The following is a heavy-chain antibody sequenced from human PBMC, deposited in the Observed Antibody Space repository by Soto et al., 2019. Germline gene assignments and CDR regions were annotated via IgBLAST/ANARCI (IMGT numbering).Heavy chain of an antibody. J-gene: IGHJ6*02. V-gene: IGHV4-34*01. CDR3: ARWGWVQSTYGMDV. CDR1: GGSFSVYY. CDR2: INHSGST. Sequence: PSETLSLTCAVYGGSFSVYYWSWIRQPPGKGLEWIGEINHSGSTNYNPSLKSRVTISVDTSKNQFSLKLSSVTAADTAVYYCARWGWVQSTYGMDVWGQGTTVTVSS. D-gene: IGHD5-18*01.